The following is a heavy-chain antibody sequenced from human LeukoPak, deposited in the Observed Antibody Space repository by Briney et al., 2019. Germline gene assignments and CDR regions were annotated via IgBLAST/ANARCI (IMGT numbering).Heavy chain of an antibody. D-gene: IGHD3-16*02. J-gene: IGHJ4*02. Sequence: GASVKVSCKASGYTFRIYGFSWVRRAPGQGLEWVEWVSTSNGNTKYAQNFQGRVTLTTETSTTTAYMELRDLRSDDTAVYYCARDGLGSWGSYRELDSWGQGTLVTVSS. CDR1: GYTFRIYG. V-gene: IGHV1-18*01. CDR3: ARDGLGSWGSYRELDS. CDR2: VSTSNGNT.